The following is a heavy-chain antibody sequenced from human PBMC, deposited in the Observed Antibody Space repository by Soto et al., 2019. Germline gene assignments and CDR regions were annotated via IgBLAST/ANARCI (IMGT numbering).Heavy chain of an antibody. CDR1: GGSFSGYY. Sequence: ETLSLTCAVYGGSFSGYYWSWIRQPPGKGLEWIGEINHSGSTNYNPSLKSRVTISVDTSKNQFSLKLSSVTAADTAVYYCARALIAVASINWFDPWGQGTLVTVSS. J-gene: IGHJ5*02. CDR2: INHSGST. V-gene: IGHV4-34*01. D-gene: IGHD6-19*01. CDR3: ARALIAVASINWFDP.